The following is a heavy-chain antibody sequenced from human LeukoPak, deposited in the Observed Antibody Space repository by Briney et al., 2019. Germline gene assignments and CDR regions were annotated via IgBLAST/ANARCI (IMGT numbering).Heavy chain of an antibody. CDR1: GYTFTAYY. V-gene: IGHV1-2*02. CDR2: INPNSGGT. J-gene: IGHJ6*03. D-gene: IGHD2-2*01. Sequence: GASVKVSCKASGYTFTAYYLHWVRQAPGQGLEWMGWINPNSGGTNYAQKFQAGVTMTRDTSISTAYMELSRLRSDDTAVYYCARDLGGPAEDYYYYYYMDVWGKGTTVTVSS. CDR3: ARDLGGPAEDYYYYYYMDV.